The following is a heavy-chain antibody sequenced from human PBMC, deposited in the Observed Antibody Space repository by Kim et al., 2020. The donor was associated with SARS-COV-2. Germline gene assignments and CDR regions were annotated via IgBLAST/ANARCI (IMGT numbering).Heavy chain of an antibody. CDR2: ITNNGGSA. Sequence: GGSLRLSCATSGFTFSTYAMTWVRQAPGQGLEWVSIITNNGGSAYYADSVKGRFTISRDNSKKTVYLQMNSLRAEDTAVYYCAKVLTMVRGLIYYGMDVWGQGTTVTVSS. D-gene: IGHD3-10*01. CDR3: AKVLTMVRGLIYYGMDV. CDR1: GFTFSTYA. V-gene: IGHV3-23*01. J-gene: IGHJ6*02.